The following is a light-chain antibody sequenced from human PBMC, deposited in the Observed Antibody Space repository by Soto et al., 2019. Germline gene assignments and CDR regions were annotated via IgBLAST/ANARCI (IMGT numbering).Light chain of an antibody. CDR1: EIIGSY. V-gene: IGKV1-39*01. Sequence: IKMTQSPSSLSASVGDRVTITCRASEIIGSYLNWYQQKPGKGPKLLIYGASNLQSGVPSRFSGSGSGTDFSLTISSLQPEDFATYHCQQSYSAPWTFGLGTKVDI. CDR2: GAS. CDR3: QQSYSAPWT. J-gene: IGKJ1*01.